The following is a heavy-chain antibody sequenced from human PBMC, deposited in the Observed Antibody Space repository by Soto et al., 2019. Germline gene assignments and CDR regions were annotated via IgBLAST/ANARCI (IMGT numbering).Heavy chain of an antibody. CDR1: GGSMNSYY. D-gene: IGHD6-6*01. CDR2: IYYSGNT. V-gene: IGHV4-59*12. CDR3: AREGGASSSARYGWFDP. J-gene: IGHJ5*02. Sequence: SETLSLTCTVSGGSMNSYYWSWIRQPPGKGLEWMGYIYYSGNTNYNPSLRSRVTISVDTSKNQFSLKLTSVTAADTAVYYCAREGGASSSARYGWFDPWGQGTQVTVSS.